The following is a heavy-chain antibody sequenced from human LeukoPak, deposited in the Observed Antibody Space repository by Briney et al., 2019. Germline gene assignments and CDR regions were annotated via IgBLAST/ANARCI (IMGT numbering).Heavy chain of an antibody. D-gene: IGHD5-18*01. J-gene: IGHJ4*02. V-gene: IGHV1-69*06. CDR3: ARVYNRAMVPYFDY. CDR1: GGTFSIYA. CDR2: IIPIFGTA. Sequence: ASVTVSLTASGGTFSIYAISWVRQAPGQGLEWMGGIIPIFGTANYSQKFQGRVTITADKSTSTAYMELSSLRSEDTAVYYCARVYNRAMVPYFDYWGQGTLVTVSS.